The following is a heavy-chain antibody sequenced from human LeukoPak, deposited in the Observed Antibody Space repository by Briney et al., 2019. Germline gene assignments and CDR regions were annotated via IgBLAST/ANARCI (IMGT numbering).Heavy chain of an antibody. CDR1: GFTFDDYA. CDR2: ISWNSGSI. D-gene: IGHD6-13*01. CDR3: ARDRGSSWSQTYYFDY. J-gene: IGHJ4*02. V-gene: IGHV3-9*01. Sequence: SLRLSCAASGFTFDDYAMHWVRQAPGKGLEWVSCISWNSGSIGYADSVKGRFTISRDNAKNSLYLQMNSLRAEDTALYYCARDRGSSWSQTYYFDYWGQGTLVTVSS.